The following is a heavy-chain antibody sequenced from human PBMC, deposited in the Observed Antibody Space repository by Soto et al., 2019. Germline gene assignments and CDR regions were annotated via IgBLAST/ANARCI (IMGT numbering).Heavy chain of an antibody. D-gene: IGHD2-15*01. Sequence: QVQLVESGGGVVQPGRSLRLSCAASGFTFSSHGMHWVRQAPGKGLEWVAVIWYDGSNKYYAASVKGRFTISRDDSKNMVYLQMNSLRAEDTAVYYCVREGWYSIQAPYWGQGTLVTVSS. CDR1: GFTFSSHG. CDR2: IWYDGSNK. J-gene: IGHJ4*02. V-gene: IGHV3-33*01. CDR3: VREGWYSIQAPY.